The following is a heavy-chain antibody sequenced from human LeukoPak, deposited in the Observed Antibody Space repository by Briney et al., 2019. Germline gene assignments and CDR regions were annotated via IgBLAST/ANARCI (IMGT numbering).Heavy chain of an antibody. Sequence: GGSLRLSCAASGFTFNNYAMHWVRQAPGKGLEYVSAINGNGGNTYYANSVKGRFTISRDNSKNTLYLQMGSLRAEDTAVYYCARGRDGYNLVDAFDIWGQGIMVTVSS. V-gene: IGHV3-64*01. CDR3: ARGRDGYNLVDAFDI. CDR1: GFTFNNYA. CDR2: INGNGGNT. D-gene: IGHD5-24*01. J-gene: IGHJ3*02.